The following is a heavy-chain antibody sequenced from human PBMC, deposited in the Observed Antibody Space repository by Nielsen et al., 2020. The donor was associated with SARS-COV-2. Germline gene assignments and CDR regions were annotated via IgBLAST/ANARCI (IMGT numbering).Heavy chain of an antibody. CDR1: GFTFSSYW. Sequence: GESLKISCAASGFTFSSYWMSWVRQAPGKGLEWVANIKQDGSEKYYVDSVKGRFTISRDNAENSLYLQMNSLRAEDTAVYYCAREVRFLEWFSPMDVWGQGTTVTVSS. V-gene: IGHV3-7*01. J-gene: IGHJ6*02. CDR2: IKQDGSEK. CDR3: AREVRFLEWFSPMDV. D-gene: IGHD3-3*01.